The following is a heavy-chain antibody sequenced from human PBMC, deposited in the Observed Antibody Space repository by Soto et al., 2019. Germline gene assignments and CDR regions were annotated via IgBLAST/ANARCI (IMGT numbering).Heavy chain of an antibody. CDR1: GFTFSSYG. Sequence: GGSLRLSCAASGFTFSSYGMHWVRQAPGKGLGWVALIWYDGSNKYYADSVKGRFTISRDNSNNALHLQMNSLRAEDTAVYYCATTGFCSGGSCYSDTYYYYYMDVWGKGTTVTVSS. V-gene: IGHV3-33*01. CDR2: IWYDGSNK. D-gene: IGHD2-15*01. CDR3: ATTGFCSGGSCYSDTYYYYYMDV. J-gene: IGHJ6*03.